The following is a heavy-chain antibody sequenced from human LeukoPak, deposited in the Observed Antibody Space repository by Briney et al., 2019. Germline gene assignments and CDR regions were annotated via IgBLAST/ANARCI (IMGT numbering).Heavy chain of an antibody. J-gene: IGHJ4*02. CDR2: ISWNSGSI. CDR1: GLTFDDYA. D-gene: IGHD2-15*01. Sequence: GGSLRLSCAASGLTFDDYAMHWVRQAPGKGLEWVSGISWNSGSIGYADSVKGRFTISRDNAKNSLYLQMNSLRAEDTALYYCASGEGGYWGQGTLVTVSS. V-gene: IGHV3-9*01. CDR3: ASGEGGY.